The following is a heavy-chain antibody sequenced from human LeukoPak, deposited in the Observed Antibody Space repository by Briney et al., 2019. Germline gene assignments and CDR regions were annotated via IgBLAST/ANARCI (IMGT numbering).Heavy chain of an antibody. D-gene: IGHD4-23*01. CDR2: IRYDGLSE. CDR3: ATGLRWKDH. J-gene: IGHJ4*02. Sequence: PGGSLRLSCAASGFLFSDFGMYWVRQSPGKGLEWVAFIRYDGLSEFYADSVKGRFTISRDDSKSTVYLQLSSLRSEDTAVYYCATGLRWKDHWGQGTLVTVSS. V-gene: IGHV3-30*02. CDR1: GFLFSDFG.